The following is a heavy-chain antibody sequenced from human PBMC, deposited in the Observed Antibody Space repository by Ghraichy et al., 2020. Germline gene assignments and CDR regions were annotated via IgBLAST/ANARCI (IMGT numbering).Heavy chain of an antibody. CDR3: AKEGVVVVPGGMVQSLYFFDY. J-gene: IGHJ4*02. D-gene: IGHD2-2*01. CDR1: GFTFNNYA. CDR2: ISGGGERT. V-gene: IGHV3-23*01. Sequence: GGSLRLSCAASGFTFNNYAMSWVRQAPGKGLEWVSAISGGGERTYYADSVKGRFTISRDNSNTLYLQMNSLRAEDTAIYYCAKEGVVVVPGGMVQSLYFFDYWGQGTLVTVSS.